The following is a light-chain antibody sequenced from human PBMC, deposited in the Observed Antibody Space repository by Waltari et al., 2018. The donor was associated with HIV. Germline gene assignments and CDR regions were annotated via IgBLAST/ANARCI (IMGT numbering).Light chain of an antibody. V-gene: IGLV2-14*03. CDR1: SSDVGDYNY. CDR3: SSYTGSSTLGV. CDR2: DVS. J-gene: IGLJ1*01. Sequence: QSALTQPASVSGSPGQSITISCTGASSDVGDYNYVSWYQQHPGKAPKLMIYDVSNRPAGVSNLCSGSKSGNAASLTISGLQAEDEAYYYCSSYTGSSTLGVFGTGTRVTVL.